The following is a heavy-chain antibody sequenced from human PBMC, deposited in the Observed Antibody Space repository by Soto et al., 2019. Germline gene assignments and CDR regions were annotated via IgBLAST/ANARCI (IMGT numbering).Heavy chain of an antibody. V-gene: IGHV1-18*01. CDR2: ISAYNGNT. D-gene: IGHD3-10*01. Sequence: AAVKATCKDSGNTYSNYGSNWVRQAPGQGLEWMRWISAYNGNTNNARKLPGRGTMTTDTSTSTAYMELRSLRSDDTVLYYCATASVEYYGSGSFYPSLYYWG. CDR1: GNTYSNYG. CDR3: ATASVEYYGSGSFYPSLYY. J-gene: IGHJ4*01.